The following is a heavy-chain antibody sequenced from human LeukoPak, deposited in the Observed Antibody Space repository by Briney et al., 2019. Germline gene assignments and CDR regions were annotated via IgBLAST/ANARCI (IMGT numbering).Heavy chain of an antibody. CDR3: ARDSSSGSYDAFDI. D-gene: IGHD6-19*01. CDR2: ISSSSSYI. Sequence: PGGSLRLSCAASGFTFSSYSMNWVRQAPGKGLEWVSSISSSSSYIYYADSVKGRVSISRDNAKNSLYLQMNSLRAEDTAVYYCARDSSSGSYDAFDIWGQGTMVTVSS. CDR1: GFTFSSYS. V-gene: IGHV3-21*01. J-gene: IGHJ3*02.